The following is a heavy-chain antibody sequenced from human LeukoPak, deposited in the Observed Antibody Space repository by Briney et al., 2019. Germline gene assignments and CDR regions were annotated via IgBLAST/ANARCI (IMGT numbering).Heavy chain of an antibody. Sequence: KASETLSLTCTVSGRSISSSSYYWGWLRPPPGKGLEWIGSIYYSGSTYYHPSLKSRVTISVDTSKNQFSLKLSSVTAADTAVYYCARVPKYAFDIWGQGTMVTVSS. V-gene: IGHV4-39*07. CDR3: ARVPKYAFDI. CDR1: GRSISSSSYY. J-gene: IGHJ3*02. CDR2: IYYSGST.